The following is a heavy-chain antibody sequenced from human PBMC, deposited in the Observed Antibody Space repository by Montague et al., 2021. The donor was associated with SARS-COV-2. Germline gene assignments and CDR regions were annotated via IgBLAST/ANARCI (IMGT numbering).Heavy chain of an antibody. CDR2: INHSANT. J-gene: IGHJ6*02. V-gene: IGHV4-34*01. Sequence: SETLSLTCAVHGGSPSGYYWSWIRQPPEKGLEWIGEINHSANTKYNPPLKSPVTISIDTSKNQFSLKMTSVTAADTATYYCASGIYPSGSYYNRYYYGLNIWGPGTTVIVSS. CDR3: ASGIYPSGSYYNRYYYGLNI. CDR1: GGSPSGYY. D-gene: IGHD3-10*01.